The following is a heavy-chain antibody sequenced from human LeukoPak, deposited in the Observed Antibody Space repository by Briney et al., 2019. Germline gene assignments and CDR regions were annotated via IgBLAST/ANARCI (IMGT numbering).Heavy chain of an antibody. CDR2: IIPIFGTA. V-gene: IGHV1-69*13. D-gene: IGHD2-15*01. CDR3: ARAGYCSGGSCYGSDY. Sequence: ASVKVSCKASGGTFSSYAISWVRQAPGQGLEWMGGIIPIFGTANYAQKFQGRVTITADESTSTAYMELSSLRSEDTAVYYCARAGYCSGGSCYGSDYWGQGTLVSVSS. J-gene: IGHJ4*02. CDR1: GGTFSSYA.